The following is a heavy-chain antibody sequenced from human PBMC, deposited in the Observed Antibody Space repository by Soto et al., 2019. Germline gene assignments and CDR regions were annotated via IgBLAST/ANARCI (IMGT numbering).Heavy chain of an antibody. Sequence: VGSLRLSCAATGFTFSSYGMHWFRQAPVNRLEWVAFISYDGSNKYYADSVKGRFTISRDNSKNTLYLQMNSLRAEDTAVYYCAKIGDLAAPLDYCSSTSCYTGPDDFDIWGQGTMVTVSS. J-gene: IGHJ3*02. D-gene: IGHD2-2*02. CDR2: ISYDGSNK. CDR1: GFTFSSYG. CDR3: AKIGDLAAPLDYCSSTSCYTGPDDFDI. V-gene: IGHV3-30*18.